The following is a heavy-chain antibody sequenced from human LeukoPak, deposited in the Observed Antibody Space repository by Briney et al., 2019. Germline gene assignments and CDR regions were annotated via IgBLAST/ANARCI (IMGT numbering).Heavy chain of an antibody. J-gene: IGHJ4*02. V-gene: IGHV4-34*01. CDR1: GGSFIACY. CDR2: INHSGST. CDR3: ANRDYGDYVLNC. D-gene: IGHD4-17*01. Sequence: SETLSLTCAHGGGSFIACYWSSFLQPPGKGLEWIGEINHSGSTNYNPSLKSRVTISVDTSKNQFSLKLSSVTAADTAVYYCANRDYGDYVLNCWGQGTLVTVSS.